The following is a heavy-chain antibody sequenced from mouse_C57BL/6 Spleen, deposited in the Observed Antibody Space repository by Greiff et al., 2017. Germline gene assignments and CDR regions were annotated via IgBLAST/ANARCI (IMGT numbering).Heavy chain of an antibody. CDR2: IDPSDSYT. D-gene: IGHD2-4*01. V-gene: IGHV1-59*01. CDR1: GYTFTSYW. J-gene: IGHJ3*01. Sequence: VQLQQPGAELVRPGTSVKLSCKASGYTFTSYWMHWVKQRPGQGLEWIGVIDPSDSYTNYNQKFKGKATLTVDTSSSTAYMQLSSLTSEDSAVYYCARGDYDGGFAYWGQGTLVTVSA. CDR3: ARGDYDGGFAY.